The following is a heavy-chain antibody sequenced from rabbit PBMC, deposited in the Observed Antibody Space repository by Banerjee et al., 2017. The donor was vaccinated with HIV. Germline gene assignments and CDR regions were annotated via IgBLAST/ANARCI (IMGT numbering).Heavy chain of an antibody. CDR2: IYTISGST. CDR3: ARAYAGSSGYLIYGMDL. V-gene: IGHV1S40*01. J-gene: IGHJ3*01. CDR1: GFTLSSYW. Sequence: QSLQESGGGLVQPEGSLTLTCTASGFTLSSYWMCWVRQAPGKGLEWIGCIYTISGSTWYATWAKGRFTISKTSSTTVTLQMTSLTAADTATYFCARAYAGSSGYLIYGMDLGGQGTLVTVS. D-gene: IGHD1-1*01.